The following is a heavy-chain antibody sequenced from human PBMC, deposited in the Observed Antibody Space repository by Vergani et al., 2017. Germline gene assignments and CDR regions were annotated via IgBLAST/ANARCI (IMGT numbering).Heavy chain of an antibody. V-gene: IGHV3-23*01. D-gene: IGHD2-15*01. Sequence: EVQLLESGGGLVQPGGSLRLSCAASGFTFSSYAMSWVRQAPGKGLEWVSAISGSGGSTYYADSVMGRFTISRDNSKNTLYLQMNSLRAEDTAVYYCAKGGDELLLVSWFDPWGQGTLVTVSS. CDR1: GFTFSSYA. J-gene: IGHJ5*02. CDR3: AKGGDELLLVSWFDP. CDR2: ISGSGGST.